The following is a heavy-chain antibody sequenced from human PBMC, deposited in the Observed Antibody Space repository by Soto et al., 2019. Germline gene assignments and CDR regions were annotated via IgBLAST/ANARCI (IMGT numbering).Heavy chain of an antibody. D-gene: IGHD5-12*01. CDR3: ARVGYSGYTEGLRASYIFDY. Sequence: QVQLVQSGAEVKKPGSSVKVSCKASGGTFSSYAISWVRQAPGQGLEWMGGIIPIFGTANYAQKFQGRVTITADESTSTAYMELSSLRSEDTAVYYCARVGYSGYTEGLRASYIFDYWGQGTLVTVSS. CDR1: GGTFSSYA. J-gene: IGHJ4*02. CDR2: IIPIFGTA. V-gene: IGHV1-69*01.